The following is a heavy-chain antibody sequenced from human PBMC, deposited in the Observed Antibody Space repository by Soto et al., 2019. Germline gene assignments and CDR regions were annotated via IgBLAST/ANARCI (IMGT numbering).Heavy chain of an antibody. CDR3: ASGGNWSDP. V-gene: IGHV4-59*01. D-gene: IGHD3-16*01. CDR2: MYYNGNI. Sequence: SETLSLTCNVSGGSISNYYWTWVRQSPEKGLEWIGYMYYNGNINYNPSLKSRVTISIDTPKNQFSLTLKSVTAADTAVYYCASGGNWSDPWGQGVLVTVSS. CDR1: GGSISNYY. J-gene: IGHJ5*02.